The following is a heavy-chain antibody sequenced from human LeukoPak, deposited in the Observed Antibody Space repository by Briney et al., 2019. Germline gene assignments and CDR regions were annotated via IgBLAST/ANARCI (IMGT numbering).Heavy chain of an antibody. CDR3: ARRDGSGSYYNEDYYYYYVMDV. D-gene: IGHD3-10*01. Sequence: GEPLKISCKGSGYSFTSYWISWVRQMPGKGLEWMGRIIPSDLDKPTRPSFQGHVTISADKSISTAYLQWSSLKASDTAMYYCARRDGSGSYYNEDYYYYYVMDVWGQGTTVTVS. J-gene: IGHJ6*02. CDR2: IIPSDLDK. CDR1: GYSFTSYW. V-gene: IGHV5-10-1*01.